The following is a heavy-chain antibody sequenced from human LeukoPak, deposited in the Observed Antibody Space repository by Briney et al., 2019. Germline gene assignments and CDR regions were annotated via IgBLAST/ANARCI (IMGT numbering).Heavy chain of an antibody. V-gene: IGHV1-18*01. Sequence: VASVKVSCKASGYTFTSYGISWVRQAPGQGLEWMGWISAYNGNTNYAQKLQGRVTITADESTSTAYMELSSLRSEDTAVYYCARSPDIVVVPAALGALYYMDVWGKGTTVTVSS. CDR3: ARSPDIVVVPAALGALYYMDV. D-gene: IGHD2-2*01. J-gene: IGHJ6*03. CDR1: GYTFTSYG. CDR2: ISAYNGNT.